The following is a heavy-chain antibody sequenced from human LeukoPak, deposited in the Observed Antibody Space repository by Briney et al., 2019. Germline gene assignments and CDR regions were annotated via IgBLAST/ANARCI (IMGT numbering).Heavy chain of an antibody. Sequence: PETLSLTCAVYGGSFSGYYWSWIRQPPGKGLEWIGEINHSGSTNYNPSLKSRVTISVDTSKNQFSLKLSSVTAADTAVYYCARHRAYVWGSYRSYRWFDPWGQGTLVTVSS. CDR1: GGSFSGYY. CDR3: ARHRAYVWGSYRSYRWFDP. D-gene: IGHD3-16*02. J-gene: IGHJ5*02. V-gene: IGHV4-34*01. CDR2: INHSGST.